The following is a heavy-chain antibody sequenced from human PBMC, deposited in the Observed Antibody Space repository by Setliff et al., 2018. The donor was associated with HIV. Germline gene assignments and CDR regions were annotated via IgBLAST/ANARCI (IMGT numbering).Heavy chain of an antibody. CDR1: GGSISSGGYY. CDR2: IYYSGST. CDR3: ARGARRLPPH. V-gene: IGHV4-31*03. J-gene: IGHJ4*02. Sequence: PSETLSLTCTVSGGSISSGGYYWSWIRQHPGKGLEWIGYIYYSGSTYYNPSLKSRVTISADTSKNQFSLKLSSVTAADTAVYYCARGARRLPPHWGQGTLVTVSS. D-gene: IGHD5-18*01.